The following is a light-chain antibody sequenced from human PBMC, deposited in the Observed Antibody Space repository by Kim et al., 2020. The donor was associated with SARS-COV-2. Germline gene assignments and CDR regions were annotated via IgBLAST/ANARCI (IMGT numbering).Light chain of an antibody. J-gene: IGLJ3*02. CDR2: YDR. CDR1: NIGSKS. V-gene: IGLV3-21*04. CDR3: QVWDSSSDHRV. Sequence: SYELTQPPSVSVAPGKTARIICGGNNIGSKSVHWYQQKPCQAPVLVIHYDRDRPSGIPERFSGSNSGNTATLTISRVEAGDEADYYCQVWDSSSDHRVFGGGTQLTVL.